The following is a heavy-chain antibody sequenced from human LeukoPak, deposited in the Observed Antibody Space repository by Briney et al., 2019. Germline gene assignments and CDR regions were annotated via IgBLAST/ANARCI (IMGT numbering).Heavy chain of an antibody. CDR1: GFSLTNYG. V-gene: IGHV3-21*01. CDR2: ISSSSAYI. CDR3: ARELSSSGYYFDS. D-gene: IGHD5-18*01. J-gene: IGHJ4*02. Sequence: GGSLRLSCEASGFSLTNYGMDWVRQAPGKGLEWVSFISSSSAYIYSADSVRGRFTISRDNAKNSLYLQMNSLRAEDTAVYYCARELSSSGYYFDSWGQGNLVTVSS.